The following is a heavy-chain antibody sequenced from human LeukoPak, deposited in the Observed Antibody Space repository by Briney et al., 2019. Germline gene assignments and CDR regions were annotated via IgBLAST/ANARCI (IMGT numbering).Heavy chain of an antibody. CDR3: ARRVGTRDWYFDL. D-gene: IGHD1-14*01. Sequence: PSETLSLTCTVSGGSVSSGSYYWSWTRQPPGKGLEWIGYVYYHGGTNYNPSLKSRVTISVDTSKNQFSLKLTSVTAADTAVYYCARRVGTRDWYFDLWGRGTLVTVSS. J-gene: IGHJ2*01. CDR2: VYYHGGT. V-gene: IGHV4-61*01. CDR1: GGSVSSGSYY.